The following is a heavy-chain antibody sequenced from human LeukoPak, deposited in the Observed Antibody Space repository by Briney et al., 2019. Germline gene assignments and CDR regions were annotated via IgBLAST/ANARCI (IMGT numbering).Heavy chain of an antibody. CDR3: AKDWSTDWSNWFDS. D-gene: IGHD3-3*01. J-gene: IGHJ5*01. CDR1: GFTFSSYG. CDR2: TRPDGSNR. V-gene: IGHV3-30*02. Sequence: GGSLRLSCAASGFTFSSYGMHWVRQAPGKGLEWVAFTRPDGSNRHYGDSVQGRFTISRDNSRNTLYLQMNSLRVEVTAMYYCAKDWSTDWSNWFDSWGPGSLVTVSS.